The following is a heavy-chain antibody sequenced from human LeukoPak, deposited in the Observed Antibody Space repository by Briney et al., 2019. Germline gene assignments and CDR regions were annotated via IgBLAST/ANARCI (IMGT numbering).Heavy chain of an antibody. CDR3: ARGDSSGYRF. D-gene: IGHD3-22*01. CDR2: INHSGST. V-gene: IGHV4-4*02. CDR1: GDSISTTYW. J-gene: IGHJ4*02. Sequence: SETLSLTCAVSGDSISTTYWWGWVRQPPERGLEWIGEINHSGSTNYNPSLKSRVTISVDRSKNQFSVKLSSVTAADTAVYYCARGDSSGYRFWGQGTLVTVSS.